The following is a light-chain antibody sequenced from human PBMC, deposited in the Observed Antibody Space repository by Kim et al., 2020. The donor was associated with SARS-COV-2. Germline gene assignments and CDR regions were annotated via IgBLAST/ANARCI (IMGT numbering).Light chain of an antibody. CDR3: QQSYTTPRT. CDR1: QSIITY. J-gene: IGKJ1*01. Sequence: DIQMTQSPSSLSASVGDRVTITCRTSQSIITYLNWYQQKPGKAPKLLIYAASSLQSGVPSRFSGSGSGTEFTLSISSLQPEDFATYYCQQSYTTPRTFGQGTKVEIK. V-gene: IGKV1-39*01. CDR2: AAS.